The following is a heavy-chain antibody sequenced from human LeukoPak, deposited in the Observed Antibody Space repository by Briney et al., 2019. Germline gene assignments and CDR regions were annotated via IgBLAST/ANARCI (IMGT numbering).Heavy chain of an antibody. Sequence: GASVKVSCKASGYTFTSYGISWVRQAPGQGLEWMGWISAYDGNTNYAQKLQGRVTMTTDTSTSTAYMELRSLRSDDTAVYYCARVVVVAATSGHWFDPWGQGTLVAVSS. D-gene: IGHD2-15*01. CDR1: GYTFTSYG. CDR2: ISAYDGNT. V-gene: IGHV1-18*01. CDR3: ARVVVVAATSGHWFDP. J-gene: IGHJ5*02.